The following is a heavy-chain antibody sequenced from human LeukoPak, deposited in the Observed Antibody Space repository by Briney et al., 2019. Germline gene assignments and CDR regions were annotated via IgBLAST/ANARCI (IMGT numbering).Heavy chain of an antibody. V-gene: IGHV3-23*01. Sequence: GGSLRLSCVVSGITLSNYGMSWVRQAPGKGLEWVAGISDRGGSTNYADSVKGRFTISRDNPKNTLYLQMNSLRSEDTAVYFCAKRGVVIRAVLVVGFHKEAYYFDSWGQGALVTVST. CDR1: GITLSNYG. CDR2: ISDRGGST. J-gene: IGHJ4*02. CDR3: AKRGVVIRAVLVVGFHKEAYYFDS. D-gene: IGHD2-15*01.